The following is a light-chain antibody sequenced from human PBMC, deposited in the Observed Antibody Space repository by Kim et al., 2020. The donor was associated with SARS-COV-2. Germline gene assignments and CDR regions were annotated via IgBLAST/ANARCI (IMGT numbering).Light chain of an antibody. Sequence: VSPGKPVSITCSGDKLGDKYVCWYQQKPGQSPVLVIYQDTERPSGIPERFSGSNSGNAATLTISGTQAMDEADYYCQTWDSGIWVFGGGTQLTVL. J-gene: IGLJ3*02. CDR2: QDT. CDR3: QTWDSGIWV. CDR1: KLGDKY. V-gene: IGLV3-1*01.